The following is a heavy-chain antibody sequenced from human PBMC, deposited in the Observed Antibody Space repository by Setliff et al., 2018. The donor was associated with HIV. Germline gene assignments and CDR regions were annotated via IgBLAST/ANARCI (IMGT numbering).Heavy chain of an antibody. CDR2: FTNRGST. V-gene: IGHV4-61*02. D-gene: IGHD5-18*01. CDR1: GGSMNSENNH. CDR3: ARDPSDGYGHFDY. Sequence: SETLSLTCTVSGGSMNSENNHWGWFRQPAGKGLEWIGRFTNRGSTDYDPSLKSRVTISIDRSRNQFSLKLSAVTAADTAVYFCARDPSDGYGHFDYWGQGALVTVSS. J-gene: IGHJ4*02.